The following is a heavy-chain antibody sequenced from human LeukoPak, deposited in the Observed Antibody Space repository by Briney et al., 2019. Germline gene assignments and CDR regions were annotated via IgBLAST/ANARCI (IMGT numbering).Heavy chain of an antibody. J-gene: IGHJ4*02. CDR2: ISSSGSTI. CDR3: ARDLYSSGWPPLYYFDY. D-gene: IGHD6-19*01. V-gene: IGHV3-11*04. CDR1: GFTFSDYY. Sequence: GGSLRLSCAASGFTFSDYYMSWIRQAPGKGLEWVSYISSSGSTIYYADSVKGRFTISRDNAKNSLYLQMNSLRAEDTAVYYCARDLYSSGWPPLYYFDYWGQGTLVTISS.